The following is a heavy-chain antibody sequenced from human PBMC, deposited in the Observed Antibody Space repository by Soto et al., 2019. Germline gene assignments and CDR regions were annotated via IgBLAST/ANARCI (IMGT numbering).Heavy chain of an antibody. CDR1: GFTFSSYA. Sequence: QVQLVESGGGVVQPGRSLRLSCAASGFTFSSYAMHWVRQAPGKGLEWVAVISYDGSNKYYADSVKGRFTISRDNSKNSLYLQMNSLRAEDTAVYYCARDKDSSGWYSYYYYYGMDVWGQGTTVTVSS. D-gene: IGHD6-19*01. V-gene: IGHV3-30-3*01. CDR3: ARDKDSSGWYSYYYYYGMDV. CDR2: ISYDGSNK. J-gene: IGHJ6*02.